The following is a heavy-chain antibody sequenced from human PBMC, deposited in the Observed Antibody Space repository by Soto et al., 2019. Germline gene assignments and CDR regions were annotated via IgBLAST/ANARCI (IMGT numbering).Heavy chain of an antibody. V-gene: IGHV3-9*02. CDR2: ITWNSGSI. CDR1: GFTSDDYA. Sequence: EVQLVESGGDLVQPGRSLRLTCAASGFTSDDYAMHWVRQAPGKGLEWVAGITWNSGSIGYADFVKGRFTISRDNAKNSFYLQMNGLRAVDTALYYCVKDGQTSIFGLVYDGAALWGRGTMVTVSS. D-gene: IGHD3-3*01. J-gene: IGHJ3*01. CDR3: VKDGQTSIFGLVYDGAAL.